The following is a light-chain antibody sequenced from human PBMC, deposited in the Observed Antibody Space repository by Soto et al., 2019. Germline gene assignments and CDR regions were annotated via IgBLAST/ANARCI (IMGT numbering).Light chain of an antibody. CDR1: QRVSNNY. CDR3: QQYNNWPRT. Sequence: EIVMTQSPGTLSLSPGERXTLXFMASQRVSNNYLAWYQQKPGQAPRLLFYGASTRATDFPDRFSGSGSGTDFTLAISRLEPEDSAVYYCQQYNNWPRTFGQGTKVDIK. J-gene: IGKJ1*01. V-gene: IGKV3-20*01. CDR2: GAS.